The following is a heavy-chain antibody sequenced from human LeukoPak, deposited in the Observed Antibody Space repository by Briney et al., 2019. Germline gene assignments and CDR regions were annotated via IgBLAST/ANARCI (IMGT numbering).Heavy chain of an antibody. J-gene: IGHJ5*02. CDR3: ARGPEVLSAAMFCWFDP. Sequence: GGSLRLSCAASGFTFSSYSMNWVRQAPGKGLEWVSYISSSSSTIYYADTVKGRFTISRDNAKNSLYLQMNSLRDEDTAVYYCARGPEVLSAAMFCWFDPWGQGTLVTVSS. CDR2: ISSSSSTI. CDR1: GFTFSSYS. D-gene: IGHD2-2*01. V-gene: IGHV3-48*02.